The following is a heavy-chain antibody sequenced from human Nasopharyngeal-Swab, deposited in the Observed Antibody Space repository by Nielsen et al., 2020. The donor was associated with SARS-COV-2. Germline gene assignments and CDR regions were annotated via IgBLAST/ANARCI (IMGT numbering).Heavy chain of an antibody. D-gene: IGHD3-22*01. J-gene: IGHJ4*02. V-gene: IGHV7-4-1*02. CDR3: ARGSNGYDTSGFDY. CDR1: GYTFTNYA. CDR2: INTNTGNP. Sequence: ASVKVSCKASGYTFTNYAMNWVRQAPGQGLEWMGWINTNTGNPMYAQGFTGRFVVSLDTSVSTAYLQISSLKAEDTAVYYCARGSNGYDTSGFDYWGQGTLATVSS.